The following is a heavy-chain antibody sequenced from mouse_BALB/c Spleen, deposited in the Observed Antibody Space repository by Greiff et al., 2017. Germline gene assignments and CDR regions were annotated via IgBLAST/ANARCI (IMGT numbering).Heavy chain of an antibody. CDR2: ISDGGSYT. Sequence: EVQLVESGGGLVKPGGSLKLSCAASGFTFSDYYMYWVRQTPEKRLEWVATISDGGSYTYYPDSVKGRFTISRDNAKNNLYLQMSSLKSEDTAMYYCARGPRNAMDYWGQGTSVTVSS. CDR3: ARGPRNAMDY. CDR1: GFTFSDYY. V-gene: IGHV5-4*02. J-gene: IGHJ4*01.